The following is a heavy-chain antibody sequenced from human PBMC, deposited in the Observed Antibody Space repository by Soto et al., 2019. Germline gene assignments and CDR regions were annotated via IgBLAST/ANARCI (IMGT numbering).Heavy chain of an antibody. CDR1: GLTVNSNY. CDR3: ATLTKYDILTGFYPC. V-gene: IGHV3-66*01. J-gene: IGHJ4*02. CDR2: IYSDAST. Sequence: EVQLVESGGGLVQPGGSLRLSCAASGLTVNSNYISWVSKAPGKGLEWVSVIYSDASTYYADSVKRKFIISRDNSNNTLDFQMNSLRAEDTAVKYCATLTKYDILTGFYPCWGQGTLVTVSS. D-gene: IGHD3-9*01.